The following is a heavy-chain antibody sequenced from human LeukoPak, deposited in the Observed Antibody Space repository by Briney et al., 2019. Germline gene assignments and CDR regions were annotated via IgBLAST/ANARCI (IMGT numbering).Heavy chain of an antibody. Sequence: SETLSLTCAVYGWSFSGYYWRWIRQPPGKGLEWIGEINHSGSTNYNPSLKSRVTISVDTSKNQFSLKLSSVTAADTAVYYCARGPGRAMYSSGWYRYGMDVWGQGTTVTVSS. CDR1: GWSFSGYY. J-gene: IGHJ6*02. CDR2: INHSGST. V-gene: IGHV4-34*01. D-gene: IGHD6-19*01. CDR3: ARGPGRAMYSSGWYRYGMDV.